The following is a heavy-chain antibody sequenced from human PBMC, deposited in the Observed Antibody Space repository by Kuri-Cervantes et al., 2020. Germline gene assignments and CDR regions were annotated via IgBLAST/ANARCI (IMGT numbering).Heavy chain of an antibody. J-gene: IGHJ4*02. D-gene: IGHD6-13*01. Sequence: ASVKVSCKASGYTFTSYGISWVRQAPGQGLEWMGWISAFNGNTNYAQSFQGRVTMTTDSSTSTAYMELRSLRSDDTAVYYCARDMQSIAAAGTFGYWGQGTLVTVSS. CDR3: ARDMQSIAAAGTFGY. CDR2: ISAFNGNT. CDR1: GYTFTSYG. V-gene: IGHV1-18*01.